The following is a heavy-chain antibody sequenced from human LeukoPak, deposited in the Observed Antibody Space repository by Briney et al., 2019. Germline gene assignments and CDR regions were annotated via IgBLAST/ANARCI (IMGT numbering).Heavy chain of an antibody. J-gene: IGHJ5*02. Sequence: SETLSLTCTVSGGSISSSSYYWGWIRQPPGKGLEWIGSIYYSGSTYYNPSLKSRVTISVDTSKNQFSLKLSSVTAADTAVYYCARIYRFRYSSSWPRIDWFDPWGQGTLVTVSS. CDR1: GGSISSSSYY. CDR3: ARIYRFRYSSSWPRIDWFDP. D-gene: IGHD6-13*01. CDR2: IYYSGST. V-gene: IGHV4-39*07.